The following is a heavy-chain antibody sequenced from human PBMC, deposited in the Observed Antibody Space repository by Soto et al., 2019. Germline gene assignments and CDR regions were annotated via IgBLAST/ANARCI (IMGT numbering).Heavy chain of an antibody. J-gene: IGHJ4*02. CDR2: IKSKTDGGTA. V-gene: IGHV3-15*07. Sequence: EVQLVESGGGLVKPGGSLRLSCAVSGVTLTNVWMNWVRQAPGKGPEWVGRIKSKTDGGTADYAAPVKGRFTISRDDSENTLYLQMTSLKTEDTAVYYCSHGYHQYFESWGQGTLVTVSS. CDR1: GVTLTNVW. CDR3: SHGYHQYFES. D-gene: IGHD5-18*01.